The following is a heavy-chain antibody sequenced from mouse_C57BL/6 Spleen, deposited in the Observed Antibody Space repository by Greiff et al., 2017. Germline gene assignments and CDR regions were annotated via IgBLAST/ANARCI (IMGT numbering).Heavy chain of an antibody. CDR1: GYTFTDYE. CDR3: TRGDSNYGYYYAMDY. CDR2: IDPETGGT. Sequence: QVQLQQSGAELVRPGASVTLSCKASGYTFTDYEMHWVKQTPVHGLEWIGAIDPETGGTAYNQKFKGKAILTADKSSSTAYMELRSLTSEDSAVYYCTRGDSNYGYYYAMDYWGQGTSGTVSS. J-gene: IGHJ4*01. D-gene: IGHD2-5*01. V-gene: IGHV1-15*01.